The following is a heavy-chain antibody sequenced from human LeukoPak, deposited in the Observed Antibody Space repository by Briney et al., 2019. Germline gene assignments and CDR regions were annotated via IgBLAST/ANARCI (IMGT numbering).Heavy chain of an antibody. D-gene: IGHD6-19*01. V-gene: IGHV1-24*01. CDR2: FDPEDGET. CDR3: GTWSSGSGWYTIYFY. CDR1: GYTLTELS. Sequence: GASVKVSCKVSGYTLTELSMHWVRQAPGKGLEWMGGFDPEDGETIYAQKFQGRVTMTEDTSTDTAYMELSSLRSEDTAVYYCGTWSSGSGWYTIYFYWGQGTLVTVSS. J-gene: IGHJ4*02.